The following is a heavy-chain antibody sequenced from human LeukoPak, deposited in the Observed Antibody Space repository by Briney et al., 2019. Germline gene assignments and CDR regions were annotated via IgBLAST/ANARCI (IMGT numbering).Heavy chain of an antibody. J-gene: IGHJ4*02. CDR1: GGSISGYY. D-gene: IGHD3-3*02. CDR3: ARRAISSLDY. V-gene: IGHV4-59*12. Sequence: SETLSLTCTVSGGSISGYYWSWIRQPPGKGLEWIGYIYHSGSTYYNPSLKSRVTISVDRSKNQFSLKLSSVTAADTAVYYCARRAISSLDYWGQGTLVTVSS. CDR2: IYHSGST.